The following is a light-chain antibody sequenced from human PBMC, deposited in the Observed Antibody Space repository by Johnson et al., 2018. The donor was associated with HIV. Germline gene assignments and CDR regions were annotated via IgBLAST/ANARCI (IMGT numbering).Light chain of an antibody. CDR1: SSNIGNNY. CDR3: GTWDSSLGVYV. CDR2: DNN. J-gene: IGLJ1*01. Sequence: QSVLTQPPSVSAAPGQKVTISCSGTSSNIGNNYVSWYQQFPGTAPKLLIYDNNKRPSGIPDRFSGSKSGTSATLDITGPQTGDEADYYCGTWDSSLGVYVFGTGTKVTVL. V-gene: IGLV1-51*01.